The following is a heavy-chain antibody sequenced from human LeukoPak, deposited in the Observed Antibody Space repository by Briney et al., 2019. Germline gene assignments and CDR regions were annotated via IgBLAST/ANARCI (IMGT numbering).Heavy chain of an antibody. CDR3: ARDHSGFHFDY. Sequence: ASVKVSCKASGFTFTSYHIAWVRQAPGRGLEWMGWISAYNGIPKYAENLQGRITMTIDTSTSTAYMELRSLRSDDTAVYYCARDHSGFHFDYWGQGTLVTVSS. J-gene: IGHJ4*02. V-gene: IGHV1-18*01. CDR2: ISAYNGIP. D-gene: IGHD3-10*01. CDR1: GFTFTSYH.